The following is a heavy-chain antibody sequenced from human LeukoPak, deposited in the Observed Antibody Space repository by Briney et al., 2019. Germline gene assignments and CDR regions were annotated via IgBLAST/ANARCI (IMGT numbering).Heavy chain of an antibody. Sequence: ASVKVSCKASGYTFTSYDINWVRQATGQGLEWMGWMNPNSGNTGYAQKFQGRVTMTRNTSISTAYMELSSLRSEDTAVYYCAIVPSRGWPYYFDYWGRGTLVTVSS. CDR3: AIVPSRGWPYYFDY. V-gene: IGHV1-8*01. D-gene: IGHD6-19*01. CDR1: GYTFTSYD. CDR2: MNPNSGNT. J-gene: IGHJ4*02.